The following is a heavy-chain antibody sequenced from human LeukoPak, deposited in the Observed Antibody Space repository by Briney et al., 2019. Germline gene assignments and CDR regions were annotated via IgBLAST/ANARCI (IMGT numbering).Heavy chain of an antibody. CDR1: GFTFSSYG. Sequence: QPGRSLRLSCAASGFTFSSYGMHWVRQAPGKGLEWVAVISYDGSNKYYADSVKGRFTISRDNAKNTLYLQMNSLRAEDTAVYYCARDMRSYYYYYYMDVWGKGTTVTIPS. D-gene: IGHD3-16*01. J-gene: IGHJ6*03. CDR2: ISYDGSNK. V-gene: IGHV3-30*03. CDR3: ARDMRSYYYYYYMDV.